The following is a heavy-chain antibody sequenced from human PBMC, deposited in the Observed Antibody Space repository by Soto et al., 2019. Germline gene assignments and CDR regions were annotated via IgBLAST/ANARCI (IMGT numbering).Heavy chain of an antibody. V-gene: IGHV3-23*01. CDR3: PKENGFNIVNLGASGFDS. CDR1: GFSFSNYA. J-gene: IGHJ4*02. CDR2: ISRSGSRT. Sequence: EVQLLESGGGLVQPGGSLRLSCAASGFSFSNYAMSWVRQAPGKGREWVSIISRSGSRTYYTDSLKGRFTISTDNSMNALFLQMISLRAADTAVYYCPKENGFNIVNLGASGFDSWCQGSLVSVSS. D-gene: IGHD3-16*02.